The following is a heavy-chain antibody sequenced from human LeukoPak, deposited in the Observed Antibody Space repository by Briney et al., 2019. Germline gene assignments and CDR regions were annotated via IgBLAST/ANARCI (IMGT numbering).Heavy chain of an antibody. D-gene: IGHD3-10*01. CDR2: FYYSRST. V-gene: IGHV4-39*01. Sequence: SETLSLTCTVSGGSISSSSYYWGWIRQPPGKGLEWIGSFYYSRSTNYNPSLKRRVTISVDTSKNQFSLKLSSVTAADTAVYYCVYYYGSGSVEYWGQGTLVTVSS. CDR3: VYYYGSGSVEY. CDR1: GGSISSSSYY. J-gene: IGHJ4*02.